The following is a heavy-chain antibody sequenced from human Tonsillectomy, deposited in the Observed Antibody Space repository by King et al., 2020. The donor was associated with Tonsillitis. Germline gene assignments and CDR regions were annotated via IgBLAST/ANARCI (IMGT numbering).Heavy chain of an antibody. CDR1: GFTFSSYA. CDR3: ARGDTPMVTPFDY. CDR2: ISYDGSNK. V-gene: IGHV3-30*04. J-gene: IGHJ4*02. Sequence: VQLVESGGGVVQPGRSLRLSCAASGFTFSSYAMHWVRQAPGKGLEWVAVISYDGSNKYYADSVKGRFTISRDNSKNTLYLQMNSLRDDDTAVYYCARGDTPMVTPFDYWGQGTLVTVSP. D-gene: IGHD5-18*01.